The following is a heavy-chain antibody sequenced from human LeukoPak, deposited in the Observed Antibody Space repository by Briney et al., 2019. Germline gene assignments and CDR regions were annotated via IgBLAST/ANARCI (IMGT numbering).Heavy chain of an antibody. Sequence: GGSLRLSCAVSGFTFSSYWMHWVRQAPGKGLGWVSGINSDGSSISYADSVKGRFTISRDNAKNTLYLQMNSLRGEDTAVYYCASTWWSDYYGMDVWGQGTTVTVSS. D-gene: IGHD2-15*01. CDR1: GFTFSSYW. V-gene: IGHV3-74*01. CDR3: ASTWWSDYYGMDV. CDR2: INSDGSSI. J-gene: IGHJ6*02.